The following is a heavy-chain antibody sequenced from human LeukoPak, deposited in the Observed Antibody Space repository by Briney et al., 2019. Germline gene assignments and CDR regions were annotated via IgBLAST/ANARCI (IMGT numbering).Heavy chain of an antibody. CDR1: GGSISSGGYY. J-gene: IGHJ4*02. D-gene: IGHD3-16*01. CDR3: ARGSGIQYYGYPDGHYFDY. V-gene: IGHV4-30-2*01. CDR2: IYHSGST. Sequence: PSQTLSLACTVSGGSISSGGYYWSWIRQPPGKGLEWIGYIYHSGSTYYNPSLKSRVTISVDRSKNQFSLKLSSVTTADTAVYYCARGSGIQYYGYPDGHYFDYWGQGTLVTVSS.